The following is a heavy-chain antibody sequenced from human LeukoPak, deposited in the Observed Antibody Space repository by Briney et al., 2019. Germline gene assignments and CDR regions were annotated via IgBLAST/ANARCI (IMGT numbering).Heavy chain of an antibody. CDR3: ARAGSMTTLD. D-gene: IGHD4-23*01. CDR2: IIPILGIA. CDR1: GGTFSSYA. V-gene: IGHV1-69*04. Sequence: SVKVSCKASGGTFSSYAISWVRQSPGQGLEWMGRIIPILGIANYAQKFQGRVTITADKSTSTAYMELSSLRSEDTTVYYCARAGSMTTLDWGQGTLVTVSS. J-gene: IGHJ4*02.